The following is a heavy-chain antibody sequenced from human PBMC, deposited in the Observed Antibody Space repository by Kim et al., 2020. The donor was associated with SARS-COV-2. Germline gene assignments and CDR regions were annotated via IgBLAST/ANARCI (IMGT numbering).Heavy chain of an antibody. J-gene: IGHJ4*02. V-gene: IGHV3-30*01. Sequence: DSVKGRFTISRDNSKNTLYLQMNSLRAEDTAVYYCARDRVVVVITSLDYWGQGTLVTVSS. D-gene: IGHD3-22*01. CDR3: ARDRVVVVITSLDY.